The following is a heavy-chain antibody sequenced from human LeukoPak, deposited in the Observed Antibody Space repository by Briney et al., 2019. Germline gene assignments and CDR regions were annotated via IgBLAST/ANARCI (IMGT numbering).Heavy chain of an antibody. Sequence: PGGSLRLSCAASGFTFSDNYMGWIRQAPGKGLEWISYITNNGKSIYYADSMKGRFTISRDNAKNSLYLQMNSLRDEDTAVYYCARIRDGYNDAYDIWGQGTMVTVSS. CDR1: GFTFSDNY. CDR3: ARIRDGYNDAYDI. D-gene: IGHD5-24*01. J-gene: IGHJ3*02. CDR2: ITNNGKSI. V-gene: IGHV3-11*04.